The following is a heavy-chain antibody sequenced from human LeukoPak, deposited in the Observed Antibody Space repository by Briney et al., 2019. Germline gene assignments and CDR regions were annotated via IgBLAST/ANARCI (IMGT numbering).Heavy chain of an antibody. CDR1: GFTFSSYW. V-gene: IGHV3-74*01. D-gene: IGHD3-3*01. CDR3: AREGYDFWSGYYYYYYYYMDV. Sequence: PGGSLRLSCAASGFTFSSYWMHWVRQAPGKGLVWVSRINTDGSSTSYADSVKGRFTISGDNAKNTLYLQMNSLRAEDTAVYYYAREGYDFWSGYYYYYYYYMDVWGKGTTVTVSS. J-gene: IGHJ6*03. CDR2: INTDGSST.